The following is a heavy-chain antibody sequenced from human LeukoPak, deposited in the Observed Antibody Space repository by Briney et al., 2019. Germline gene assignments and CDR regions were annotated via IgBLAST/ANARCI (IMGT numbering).Heavy chain of an antibody. CDR2: ISAYNGNT. J-gene: IGHJ4*02. CDR3: ARARSGSYYTGFDY. CDR1: GYTFTSYG. D-gene: IGHD3-10*01. V-gene: IGHV1-18*01. Sequence: ASVKVSCKASGYTFTSYGISWVRRAPGQGLEWMGWISAYNGNTNYAQKLQGRVTMTTDTTTSTAYMELRSLRSDDTAVYYCARARSGSYYTGFDYWGQGTLVTVSS.